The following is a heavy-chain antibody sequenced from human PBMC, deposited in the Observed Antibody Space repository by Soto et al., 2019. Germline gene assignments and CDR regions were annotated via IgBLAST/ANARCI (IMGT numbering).Heavy chain of an antibody. J-gene: IGHJ4*02. CDR2: IIPIFGTA. Sequence: SVKVSCKASGGTFSRYAISWVRQAPGQGLEWMGGIIPIFGTANYAQKFQGRVTITADKSTSTAYMELSSLRSEDTAVYYCARESNYYDSSGSVNYFDYWGQGTLVTVSS. V-gene: IGHV1-69*06. D-gene: IGHD3-22*01. CDR1: GGTFSRYA. CDR3: ARESNYYDSSGSVNYFDY.